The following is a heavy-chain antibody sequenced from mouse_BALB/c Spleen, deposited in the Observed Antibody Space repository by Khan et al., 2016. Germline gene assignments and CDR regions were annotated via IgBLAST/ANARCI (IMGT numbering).Heavy chain of an antibody. CDR2: INPDSSTI. CDR1: GFDFSRYW. Sequence: EVKLLESGGGLVQPGGSLKLSCAASGFDFSRYWMSWVRQAPGKGLEWIGEINPDSSTINYTPSLKDKFIISRDNAKNTLYLQMSKVRSEDTALYYCSRLYYYGSSDYWGQGTTLTVSS. D-gene: IGHD1-1*01. V-gene: IGHV4-1*02. CDR3: SRLYYYGSSDY. J-gene: IGHJ2*01.